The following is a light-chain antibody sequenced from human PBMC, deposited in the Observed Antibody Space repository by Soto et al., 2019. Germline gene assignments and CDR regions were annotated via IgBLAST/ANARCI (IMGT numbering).Light chain of an antibody. Sequence: QSVLTQPASVSGSPGQSITISCTGTSSDVGTYNLVSWYQQHPGRAPKLIIYEVDSRTSGISDRFSGSKSGNTASLTISGLQPEGEADYYCSSFTNTNSLEDWVFGGGTKLTVL. J-gene: IGLJ3*02. V-gene: IGLV2-14*02. CDR2: EVD. CDR1: SSDVGTYNL. CDR3: SSFTNTNSLEDWV.